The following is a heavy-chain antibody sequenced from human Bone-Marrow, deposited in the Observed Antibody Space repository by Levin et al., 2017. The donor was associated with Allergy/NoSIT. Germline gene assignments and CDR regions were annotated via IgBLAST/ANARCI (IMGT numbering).Heavy chain of an antibody. CDR1: GFSFSDHF. D-gene: IGHD1-7*01. V-gene: IGHV3-72*01. J-gene: IGHJ3*02. CDR3: ARSGVSWNWGDAFDI. Sequence: GESLKISCAASGFSFSDHFMDWVRQAPGRGLEWVGRSRNKAHSYSTEYAASVKGRFTISREDSKNSLYLQMDSLKTEDTALYYCARSGVSWNWGDAFDIWGQGTMVTVSS. CDR2: SRNKAHSYST.